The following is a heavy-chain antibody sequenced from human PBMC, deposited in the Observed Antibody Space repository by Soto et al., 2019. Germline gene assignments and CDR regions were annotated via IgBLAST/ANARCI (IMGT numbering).Heavy chain of an antibody. CDR3: ARLGGYCSTTSCYGFYGMDV. CDR1: GGSISSGPYS. D-gene: IGHD2-2*01. CDR2: FHYSENT. Sequence: QLQLQESGPGLVKPSETLSLTCTVSGGSISSGPYSWGWIRQPPGEGLEWIGTFHYSENTYYNPSLESRVTISVDTSKNQFSLQVTSVTVADTAIYYCARLGGYCSTTSCYGFYGMDVWGQGTTVIVSS. J-gene: IGHJ6*02. V-gene: IGHV4-39*01.